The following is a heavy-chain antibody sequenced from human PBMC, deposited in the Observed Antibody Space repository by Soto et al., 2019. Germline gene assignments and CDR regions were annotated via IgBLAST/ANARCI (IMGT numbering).Heavy chain of an antibody. V-gene: IGHV3-74*01. D-gene: IGHD2-15*01. CDR1: GFTFSNYW. CDR3: ARGDCVGGSCYSLAGSFYYYMDV. J-gene: IGHJ6*03. Sequence: EVQLVESGGGLVQPGGSLRLSCAASGFTFSNYWMYWVRQAPGKGLVWVSRTNSDGSTSSYADSVKGRFTIPRDNAKTTLYLQMNSLRAEDTAVYYCARGDCVGGSCYSLAGSFYYYMDVWGKGTTVTVFS. CDR2: TNSDGSTS.